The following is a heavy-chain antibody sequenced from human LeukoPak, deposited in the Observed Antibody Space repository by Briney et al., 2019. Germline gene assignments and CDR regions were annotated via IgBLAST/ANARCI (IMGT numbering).Heavy chain of an antibody. CDR1: GVSISGHY. CDR3: AREPISGWDFDY. CDR2: ISHSGDT. Sequence: KSSETLSLTCSVSGVSISGHYWSWIRLPPGKGLEWIGYISHSGDTRYSPSLKSRVTISLDTSKNQFSLTLNSVTAAGTAVYYCAREPISGWDFDYWGQGTLVTVSS. J-gene: IGHJ4*02. V-gene: IGHV4-4*08. D-gene: IGHD6-19*01.